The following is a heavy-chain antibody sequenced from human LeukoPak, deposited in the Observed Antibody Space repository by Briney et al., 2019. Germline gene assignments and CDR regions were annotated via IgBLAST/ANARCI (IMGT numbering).Heavy chain of an antibody. CDR2: MSPSGTT. Sequence: SGTLSLTCTVSGDSVSSGSYYLSWIRQPPGKGLDWIAYMSPSGTTNYNPSLKSRVTTSVDTSRTQFSLRLSSVTAADTAVYYCARGLRGFDLWGRGTLVTVSS. CDR3: ARGLRGFDL. J-gene: IGHJ2*01. CDR1: GDSVSSGSYY. D-gene: IGHD4-17*01. V-gene: IGHV4-61*01.